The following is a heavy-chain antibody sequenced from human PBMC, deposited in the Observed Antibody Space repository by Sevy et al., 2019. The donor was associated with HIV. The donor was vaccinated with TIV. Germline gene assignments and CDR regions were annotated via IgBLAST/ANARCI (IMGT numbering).Heavy chain of an antibody. CDR1: GFTFSSYA. D-gene: IGHD2-8*02. J-gene: IGHJ6*02. CDR3: AKARDTGGVCYTGLYYYYGMDV. CDR2: ISGSGGST. Sequence: GGSLRLSCAASGFTFSSYAMSWVRQAPGKGLEWVSAISGSGGSTYYADSVKDRFTISRDNSKNTLYLQMNSLRADDTAVYYCAKARDTGGVCYTGLYYYYGMDVWGQGTTVTVSS. V-gene: IGHV3-23*01.